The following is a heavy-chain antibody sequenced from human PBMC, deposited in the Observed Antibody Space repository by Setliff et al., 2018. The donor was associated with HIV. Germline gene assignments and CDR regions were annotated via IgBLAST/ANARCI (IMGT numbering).Heavy chain of an antibody. D-gene: IGHD3-16*01. J-gene: IGHJ6*03. Sequence: GGFLRLSCAASGFTFSSYSMNWVRQAPGKGLEWVSSISSSSSYIYYADSVKGRFTISRDNAKNSLYLQMNSLRAEDTAVYYCARHGGYYYYYMDVWGKGTTVTVSS. CDR2: ISSSSSYI. CDR1: GFTFSSYS. V-gene: IGHV3-21*01. CDR3: ARHGGYYYYYMDV.